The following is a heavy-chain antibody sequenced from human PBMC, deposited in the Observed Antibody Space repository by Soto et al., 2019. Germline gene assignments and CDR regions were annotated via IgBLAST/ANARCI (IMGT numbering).Heavy chain of an antibody. CDR1: GFTFGSYW. J-gene: IGHJ4*02. Sequence: GGSLRLSCAASGFTFGSYWMSWVRQAPGKGLELVANIKQDGSEKYYVDSVKGRFTISRDNAKNSLYLQMNSLRAEDTAVYYCARASQLERLSTYWGQGTLVTVSS. D-gene: IGHD1-1*01. CDR2: IKQDGSEK. V-gene: IGHV3-7*01. CDR3: ARASQLERLSTY.